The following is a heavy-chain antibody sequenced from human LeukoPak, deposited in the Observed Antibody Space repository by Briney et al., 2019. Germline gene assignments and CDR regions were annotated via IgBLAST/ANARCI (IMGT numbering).Heavy chain of an antibody. CDR3: ARDFSLQLFDY. CDR1: GFPFSTYG. V-gene: IGHV3-30*12. J-gene: IGHJ4*02. CDR2: ISFDGSKS. D-gene: IGHD5-24*01. Sequence: GGSLRLSCATSGFPFSTYGMHWVRQAPGKGLEWVAFISFDGSKSYYADSVKGRFTISRDDSKNTLYLQMNSLRAEDTAVYYCARDFSLQLFDYWGQGTLVTVFS.